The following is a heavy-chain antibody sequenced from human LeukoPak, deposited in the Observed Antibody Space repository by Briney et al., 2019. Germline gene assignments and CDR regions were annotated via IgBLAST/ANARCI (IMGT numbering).Heavy chain of an antibody. CDR2: IYSGGST. J-gene: IGHJ3*02. CDR1: GFTVSSNY. V-gene: IGHV3-53*01. Sequence: GGSLGLSCAASGFTVSSNYMSWVRQAPGKGLEWVSVIYSGGSTYYADSVKGRFTISRDNSKNTLYLQMNSLRAEDTAVYYCASEDSSGWYVGAFDIWGQGTMVTVSS. CDR3: ASEDSSGWYVGAFDI. D-gene: IGHD6-19*01.